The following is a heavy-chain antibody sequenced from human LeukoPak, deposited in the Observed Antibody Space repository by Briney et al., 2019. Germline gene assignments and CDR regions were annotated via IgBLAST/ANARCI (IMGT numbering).Heavy chain of an antibody. V-gene: IGHV3-21*01. Sequence: KPGGSLRLPCAASGFTFSSYSMNWVRQAPGKGLEWVSSISSSSSYIYYADSVKGRFTISRDNAKNSLYLQMNSLRAEDTAVYYCAGDIVVVPAAIRGYYYYGMDVWGQGTTVTVSS. D-gene: IGHD2-2*01. CDR1: GFTFSSYS. CDR2: ISSSSSYI. CDR3: AGDIVVVPAAIRGYYYYGMDV. J-gene: IGHJ6*02.